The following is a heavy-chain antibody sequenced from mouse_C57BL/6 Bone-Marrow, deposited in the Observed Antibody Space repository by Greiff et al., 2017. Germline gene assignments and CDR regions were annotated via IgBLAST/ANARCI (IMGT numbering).Heavy chain of an antibody. CDR3: ARDYYGSDWYFDV. J-gene: IGHJ1*03. V-gene: IGHV1-55*01. CDR1: GYTFTSYW. CDR2: IYPGSGST. Sequence: VQLQQPGAELVKPGASVKMSCKASGYTFTSYWITWVKQRPGQGLEWIGDIYPGSGSTNYNEKFKSKATLTVDTSSSTAYMQFSSLTSEDSAVYYCARDYYGSDWYFDVWGTGTTVTVSS. D-gene: IGHD1-1*01.